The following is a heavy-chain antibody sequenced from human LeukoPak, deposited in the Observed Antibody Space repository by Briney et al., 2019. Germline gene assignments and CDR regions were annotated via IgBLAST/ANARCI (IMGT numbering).Heavy chain of an antibody. CDR2: ISYDGSNK. J-gene: IGHJ5*02. CDR3: ARDLYDSGSYPTSNWFDP. V-gene: IGHV3-30*04. CDR1: GFTFSSYA. D-gene: IGHD1-26*01. Sequence: GGSLRLSCAASGFTFSSYAMHWVRQAPGKGLEWVAVISYDGSNKYYADSVKGRFTISRGNSKNTLYLQMNSLRAEDTAVYYCARDLYDSGSYPTSNWFDPWGQGTLVTVSS.